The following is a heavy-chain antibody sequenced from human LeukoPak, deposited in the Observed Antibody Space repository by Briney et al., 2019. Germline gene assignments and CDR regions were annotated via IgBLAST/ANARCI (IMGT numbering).Heavy chain of an antibody. CDR2: IFPSGGEI. D-gene: IGHD4-17*01. V-gene: IGHV3-23*01. CDR3: AKDLTTVTTA. J-gene: IGHJ4*02. CDR1: GFTFSSYG. Sequence: GGSLRLSCAASGFTFSSYGMSWVRQPPGKGLEWVSSIFPSGGEIHYADSVRGRFTISRDNAKNSLYLQMNSLRAEDTALYYCAKDLTTVTTAWGQGTLVTVSS.